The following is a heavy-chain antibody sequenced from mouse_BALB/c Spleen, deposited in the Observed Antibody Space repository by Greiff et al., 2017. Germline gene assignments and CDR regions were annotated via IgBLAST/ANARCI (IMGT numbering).Heavy chain of an antibody. CDR1: GYTFTNYW. J-gene: IGHJ4*01. CDR2: IYPGGGYT. CDR3: ARAHYYGRSYYAMDY. D-gene: IGHD1-1*01. V-gene: IGHV1-63*02. Sequence: QVQLQQSGAELVRPGTSVKISCKASGYTFTNYWLGWVKQRPGHGLEWIGDIYPGGGYTNYNEKFKGKATLTADTSSSTAYMQLSSLTSEDSAVYFCARAHYYGRSYYAMDYWGQGTSVTVSS.